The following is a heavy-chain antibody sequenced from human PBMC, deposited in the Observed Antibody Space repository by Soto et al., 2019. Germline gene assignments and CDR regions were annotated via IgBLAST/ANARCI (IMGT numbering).Heavy chain of an antibody. V-gene: IGHV4-59*01. CDR2: MYNTGST. CDR3: ARDLWGYCGTDCYPLDV. Sequence: SETLSLTRPVSGGSSSGYYWSWIRQPPGKGLEWIGYMYNTGSTVYNPSFKSRVTISVDTSKNQFSLKLNSVTAADTAVYYCARDLWGYCGTDCYPLDVWGQGTTVTVSS. D-gene: IGHD2-21*02. J-gene: IGHJ6*02. CDR1: GGSSSGYY.